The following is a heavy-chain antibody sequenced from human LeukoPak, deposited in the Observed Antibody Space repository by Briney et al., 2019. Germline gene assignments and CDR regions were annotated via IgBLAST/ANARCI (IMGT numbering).Heavy chain of an antibody. V-gene: IGHV3-48*03. J-gene: IGHJ3*02. D-gene: IGHD4-17*01. CDR1: GFTFSSYE. CDR3: AREGVYGDIDAFDI. CDR2: ISSSGSTI. Sequence: GGSLRLSCAASGFTFSSYEMNWVRQAPGKGLEWVSYISSSGSTIYYADSVKGRFTISRDNAKNSLYPQMNSLRAEDTALYYCAREGVYGDIDAFDIWGQGTMVTVSS.